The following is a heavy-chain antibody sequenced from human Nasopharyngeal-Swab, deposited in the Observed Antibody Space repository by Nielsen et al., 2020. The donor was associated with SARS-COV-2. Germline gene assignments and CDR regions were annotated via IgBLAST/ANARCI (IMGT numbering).Heavy chain of an antibody. J-gene: IGHJ2*01. Sequence: GESLKISCKGSGYSFTSYWIGWVRQMPGKGLEWMGIIYPGDSDTRYSPSFQGQVTISADKSISTAYLQWSSLKASDTAMYYCARRPPYCSGGSCYWYFDLWGRGTLVTVSS. V-gene: IGHV5-51*01. CDR1: GYSFTSYW. CDR2: IYPGDSDT. D-gene: IGHD2-15*01. CDR3: ARRPPYCSGGSCYWYFDL.